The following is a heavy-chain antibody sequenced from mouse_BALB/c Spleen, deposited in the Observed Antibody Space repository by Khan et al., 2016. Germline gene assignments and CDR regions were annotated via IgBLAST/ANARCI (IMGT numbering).Heavy chain of an antibody. CDR3: ASSLYGNYVAY. CDR1: GFNIKDTY. V-gene: IGHV14-3*02. CDR2: LDPANGNT. D-gene: IGHD2-1*01. J-gene: IGHJ3*01. Sequence: VQLKESGAELVKPGASVKLSCTASGFNIKDTYMHWVKQRPEQGLEWIGRLDPANGNTKYDPKFQGKATIKADTSSNTAYLQLRRLTLEDTAVYYCASSLYGNYVAYWGQGTLVTVSA.